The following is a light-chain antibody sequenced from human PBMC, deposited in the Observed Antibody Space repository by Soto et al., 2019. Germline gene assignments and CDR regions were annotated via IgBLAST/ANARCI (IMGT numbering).Light chain of an antibody. CDR2: DVA. Sequence: QSVLTQPPSVSGAPGQRVTISCTGSSSNIGAGYDVHWYQHLPGTAPKLMIYDVARWPSGVPDRFSGSKSGNTASLTISGLQAEDEADYFCCSYAGGYTYLFGTGTKVTVL. J-gene: IGLJ1*01. V-gene: IGLV1-40*01. CDR3: CSYAGGYTYL. CDR1: SSNIGAGYD.